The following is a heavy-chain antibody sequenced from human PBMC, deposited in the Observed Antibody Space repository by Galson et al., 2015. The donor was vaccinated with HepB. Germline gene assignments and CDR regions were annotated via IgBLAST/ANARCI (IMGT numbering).Heavy chain of an antibody. CDR1: GGSISSGGYS. CDR3: ARGYYDNDASDI. D-gene: IGHD3-22*01. J-gene: IGHJ3*02. Sequence: TLSLTCAVSGGSISSGGYSWSWIRQPPGKGLEWIGYIYHSGSTYYNPSLKSRVTISVDRSKNQFSLKLSSVTAADTAVYYCARGYYDNDASDIWGQGTMVAVSS. CDR2: IYHSGST. V-gene: IGHV4-30-2*01.